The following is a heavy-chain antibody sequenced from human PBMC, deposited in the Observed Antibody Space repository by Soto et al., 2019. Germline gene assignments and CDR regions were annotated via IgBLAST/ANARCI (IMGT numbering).Heavy chain of an antibody. CDR3: AREPTPVRFLEWLPQYYYYMDV. Sequence: PGGSLRLSCAASGFTVSSNYMSWVRQAPGKGLEWVSVIYSGGSTYYADSVKGRFTISRDNSKNTLYLQMNSLRAEDTAVYYCAREPTPVRFLEWLPQYYYYMDVWGKGTTVTVSS. V-gene: IGHV3-66*01. D-gene: IGHD3-3*01. J-gene: IGHJ6*03. CDR1: GFTVSSNY. CDR2: IYSGGST.